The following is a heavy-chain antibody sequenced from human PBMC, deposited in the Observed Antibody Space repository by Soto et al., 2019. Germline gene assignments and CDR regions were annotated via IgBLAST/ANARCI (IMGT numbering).Heavy chain of an antibody. Sequence: QVQLVQSGAEVKKPGSSVKVSCKASGGTFSNDAISWVRQAPGQGLVWMGGIITMFGTTIYAQKSQGRVTITADRSTSTAYMELGSLRSEATAVYFCGRDVATNWFDPWGQGVLVTVSS. J-gene: IGHJ5*02. CDR1: GGTFSNDA. V-gene: IGHV1-69*06. D-gene: IGHD2-21*01. CDR2: IITMFGTT. CDR3: GRDVATNWFDP.